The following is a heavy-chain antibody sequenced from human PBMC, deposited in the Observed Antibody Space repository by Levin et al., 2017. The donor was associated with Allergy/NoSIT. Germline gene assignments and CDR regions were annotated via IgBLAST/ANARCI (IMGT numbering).Heavy chain of an antibody. CDR1: GFPFSNYW. Sequence: LSLTCVASGFPFSNYWMNWVRQAPGKGLEWVANIKKDGSEEYYVDSVKGRFTISRDNAKNSLYLHMNSLRVEDTAVYYCARDGYDWNYLDYWGQGTLVTVSS. V-gene: IGHV3-7*01. CDR3: ARDGYDWNYLDY. CDR2: IKKDGSEE. D-gene: IGHD1-20*01. J-gene: IGHJ4*02.